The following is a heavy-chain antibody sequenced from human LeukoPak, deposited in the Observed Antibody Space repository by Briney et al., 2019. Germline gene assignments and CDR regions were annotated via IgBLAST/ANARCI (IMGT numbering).Heavy chain of an antibody. V-gene: IGHV3-48*03. J-gene: IGHJ4*02. Sequence: GGSLRLSCAVSGFTVSSNYMTWVRQAPGKGLEWVSYISPSANTIYYADSMKGRFTISRDNARNSLYLQMNSLRADDTAIYYCAREGGWNDFDYWGQGTLVTVSS. D-gene: IGHD1-1*01. CDR3: AREGGWNDFDY. CDR1: GFTVSSNY. CDR2: ISPSANTI.